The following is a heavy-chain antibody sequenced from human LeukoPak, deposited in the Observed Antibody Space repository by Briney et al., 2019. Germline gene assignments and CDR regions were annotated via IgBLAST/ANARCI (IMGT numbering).Heavy chain of an antibody. CDR2: IYYSGST. Sequence: SETLSLTCTVSGGSISSSSYYWGWIRQPPGKGLEWIGSIYYSGSTYYNPSLKSRVTISVDTSKNQFSLKLSSVTAADTAVYYCARQDYYDSSGEGFDYWGQGTLVTVSS. V-gene: IGHV4-39*01. CDR1: GGSISSSSYY. CDR3: ARQDYYDSSGEGFDY. D-gene: IGHD3-22*01. J-gene: IGHJ4*02.